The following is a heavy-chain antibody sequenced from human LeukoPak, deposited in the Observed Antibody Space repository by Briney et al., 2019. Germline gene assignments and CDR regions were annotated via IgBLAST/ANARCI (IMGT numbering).Heavy chain of an antibody. CDR2: IKGDESAK. Sequence: GGSLRLSCAASGFTFSTYWMAWVRQAPGKGLEWVANIKGDESAKHQADSVKGRFTISRDNSKNTLYLQMNSLRAEDTAVYYCARSYYYDSSGTPDYWGQGTLVTVSS. CDR3: ARSYYYDSSGTPDY. CDR1: GFTFSTYW. J-gene: IGHJ4*02. D-gene: IGHD3-22*01. V-gene: IGHV3-7*01.